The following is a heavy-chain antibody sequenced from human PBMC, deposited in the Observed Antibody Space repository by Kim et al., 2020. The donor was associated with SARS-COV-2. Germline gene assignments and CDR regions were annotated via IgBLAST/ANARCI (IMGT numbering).Heavy chain of an antibody. CDR2: ISGSGGST. Sequence: GGSLRLSCAASGFTFSSYAMSWVRQAPGKGLEWVSAISGSGGSTYYADSVKGRFTISRDNSKNTLYLQMNSLRAEDTAVYYCAKMSNRIPITIFENWFDPWGQGTLVTVSS. CDR3: AKMSNRIPITIFENWFDP. J-gene: IGHJ5*02. V-gene: IGHV3-23*01. CDR1: GFTFSSYA. D-gene: IGHD3-9*01.